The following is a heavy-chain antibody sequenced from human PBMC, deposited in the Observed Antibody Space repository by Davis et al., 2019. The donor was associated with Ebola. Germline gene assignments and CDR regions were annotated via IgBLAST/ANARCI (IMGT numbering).Heavy chain of an antibody. D-gene: IGHD1-1*01. CDR2: ISYDGSNK. Sequence: GGSLRLSCAASGFTFSSYGMHWVRQAPGKGLEWVTVISYDGSNKYYADSVKGRFTISRDNSKNTLYLQMNSLRAEDTAVYYCATGYNWNPDWGQGTLVTVSS. CDR1: GFTFSSYG. J-gene: IGHJ4*02. V-gene: IGHV3-30*03. CDR3: ATGYNWNPD.